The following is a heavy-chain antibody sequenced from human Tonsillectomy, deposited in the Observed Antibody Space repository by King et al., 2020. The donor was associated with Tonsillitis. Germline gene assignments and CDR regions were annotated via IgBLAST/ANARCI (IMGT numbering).Heavy chain of an antibody. V-gene: IGHV5-51*01. CDR2: IYPGDSDT. CDR3: ARRRDREYNYYYYGMDV. J-gene: IGHJ6*02. Sequence: EVQLVESGAEVKKPGESLKISCKGSGYSFSSYWIGWVRQMPGKGLEWMGIIYPGDSDTRYGPSFQGQVTISADKSTSTAYLQWSSLKASDTAIYYCARRRDREYNYYYYGMDVWGQGTTVTVSS. D-gene: IGHD2/OR15-2a*01. CDR1: GYSFSSYW.